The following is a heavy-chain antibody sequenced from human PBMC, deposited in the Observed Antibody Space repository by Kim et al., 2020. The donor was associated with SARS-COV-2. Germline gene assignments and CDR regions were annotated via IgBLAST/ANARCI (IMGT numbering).Heavy chain of an antibody. J-gene: IGHJ4*02. Sequence: SYHPSLRSRVTISVDKSKNQFSLKLSSVTAADTAVYYCARNIAAAGGTVIWGQGTLVTVSS. D-gene: IGHD6-13*01. CDR3: ARNIAAAGGTVI. V-gene: IGHV4-4*02.